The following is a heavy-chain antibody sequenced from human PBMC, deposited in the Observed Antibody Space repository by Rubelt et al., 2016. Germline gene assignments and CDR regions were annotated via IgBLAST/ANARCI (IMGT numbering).Heavy chain of an antibody. J-gene: IGHJ3*02. CDR3: ARGARRYSMDPRNAFDI. CDR2: ISDYNGNK. D-gene: IGHD4-11*01. CDR1: GYTFTSYG. Sequence: QVQLVQSGAEVKKPGASVKVSCKASGYTFTSYGISWVRQAPGHGLEWMGWISDYNGNKNYAQKLQGSVTMTTDTSTSTAYMELRSLRSDDTAVYYCARGARRYSMDPRNAFDIWGQGTMVTVSS. V-gene: IGHV1-18*01.